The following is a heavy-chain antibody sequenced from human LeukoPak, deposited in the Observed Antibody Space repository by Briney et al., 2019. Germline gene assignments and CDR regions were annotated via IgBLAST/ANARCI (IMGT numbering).Heavy chain of an antibody. D-gene: IGHD6-13*01. CDR3: ARWSAGYSSSSASWFDP. V-gene: IGHV4-31*03. J-gene: IGHJ5*02. Sequence: SETLSLTCTVSGGSISSGGYYWSWIRQHPGKGLEWIGYIYYSGSTYYNPSLKSRVTISVDTSKNQFSLELSSVTAADTAVYYCARWSAGYSSSSASWFDPWGQGTLVTVSS. CDR2: IYYSGST. CDR1: GGSISSGGYY.